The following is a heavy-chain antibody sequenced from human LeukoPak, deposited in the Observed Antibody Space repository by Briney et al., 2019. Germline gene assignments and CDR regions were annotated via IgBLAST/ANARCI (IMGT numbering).Heavy chain of an antibody. CDR1: GGTFSSYA. V-gene: IGHV1-3*01. D-gene: IGHD4-23*01. Sequence: ASVKVSCKASGGTFSSYAISWVRQAPGQRLEWMGWINAGNGNTKYSQKFQGRVTITRDTSASTAYMELSSLRSEDTAVYYCARVSLGNPIIWGQGTLVTVSS. J-gene: IGHJ4*02. CDR3: ARVSLGNPII. CDR2: INAGNGNT.